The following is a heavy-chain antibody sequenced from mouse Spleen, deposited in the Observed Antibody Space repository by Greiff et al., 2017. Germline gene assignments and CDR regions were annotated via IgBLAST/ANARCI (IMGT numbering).Heavy chain of an antibody. J-gene: IGHJ1*01. CDR3: TRRGTTATLYFDV. Sequence: VQLQESGAELVRPGASVTLSCKASGYTFTDYEMHWVKQTPVHGLEWIGAIDPETGGTAYNQKFKGKAILTADKSSSTAYMELRSLTSEDSAVYYCTRRGTTATLYFDVWGAGTTVTVSS. CDR2: IDPETGGT. CDR1: GYTFTDYE. V-gene: IGHV1-15*01. D-gene: IGHD1-2*01.